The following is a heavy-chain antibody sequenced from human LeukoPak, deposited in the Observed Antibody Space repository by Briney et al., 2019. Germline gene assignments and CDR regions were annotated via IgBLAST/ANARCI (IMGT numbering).Heavy chain of an antibody. V-gene: IGHV3-66*01. CDR1: GFTVSSNY. J-gene: IGHJ4*02. Sequence: GGSLRLSCAASGFTVSSNYMSWVRQAPGKGLEWVSLIYSGGSTYYADSVKGRFTISRDNSKKTLYLQMNSLRAEDTAVYYCAHVLTDDQDYYGSGTNLPFDYWGQGTLVTVSS. D-gene: IGHD3-10*01. CDR3: AHVLTDDQDYYGSGTNLPFDY. CDR2: IYSGGST.